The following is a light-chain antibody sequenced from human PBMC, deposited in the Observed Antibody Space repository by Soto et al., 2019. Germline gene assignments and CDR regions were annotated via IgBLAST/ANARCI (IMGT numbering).Light chain of an antibody. J-gene: IGKJ1*01. CDR1: QSVSSSY. CDR3: QQYGSSLTWT. V-gene: IGKV3-20*01. Sequence: EIVLTQSPGTLSLSPGERATLSCRASQSVSSSYLAWYQQKPGQAPRLLIYGASSRATGIPDRFSGSGSGTDFTLTISRLEPEDFAVYYCQQYGSSLTWTFGQGTQ. CDR2: GAS.